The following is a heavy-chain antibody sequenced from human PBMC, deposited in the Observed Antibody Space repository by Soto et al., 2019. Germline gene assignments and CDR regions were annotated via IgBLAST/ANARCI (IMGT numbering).Heavy chain of an antibody. CDR3: ARDLGTGTDY. Sequence: QVQLQESGPGLVKPSGTLSLTCAVSGDSITNSNWWSWVRQAPGKGLEWIGEIYHSGATTYNPSLKSRENISVEPSNNHFSLKLTSVTAAATAVYFCARDLGTGTDYWGQGTLVTVAS. V-gene: IGHV4-4*02. CDR2: IYHSGAT. J-gene: IGHJ4*02. D-gene: IGHD1-1*01. CDR1: GDSITNSNW.